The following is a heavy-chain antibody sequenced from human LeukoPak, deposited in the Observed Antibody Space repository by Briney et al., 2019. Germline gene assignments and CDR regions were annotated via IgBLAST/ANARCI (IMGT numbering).Heavy chain of an antibody. D-gene: IGHD1-26*01. CDR2: IRADGATT. CDR3: ARDNTGSYEY. J-gene: IGHJ4*02. V-gene: IGHV3-43*02. Sequence: GGSLRLSCAASGFTFGGYDMHWVRQAPGKGLEWVSLIRADGATTRYTDSVKGRFTISRDNSKDSLYLQMNSLRTEDTASYYCARDNTGSYEYWGQGTLVTVSP. CDR1: GFTFGGYD.